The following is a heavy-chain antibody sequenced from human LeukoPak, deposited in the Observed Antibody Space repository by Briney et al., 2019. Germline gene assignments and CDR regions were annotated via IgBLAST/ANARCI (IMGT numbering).Heavy chain of an antibody. CDR3: AKGRYYFDY. CDR1: GFTFIRYA. Sequence: GGSLRLSCPASGFTFIRYALSWVRQAPGKGLEWVSAISGGGGGSYYADSVKGWFTISGDNSKNTLYLQMNGLRAEDTAVYYCAKGRYYFDYWGQGTLVTVSS. D-gene: IGHD3-16*01. J-gene: IGHJ4*02. V-gene: IGHV3-23*01. CDR2: ISGGGGGS.